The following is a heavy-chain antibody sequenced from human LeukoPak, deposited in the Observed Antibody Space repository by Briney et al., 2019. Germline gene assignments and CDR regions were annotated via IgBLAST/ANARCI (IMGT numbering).Heavy chain of an antibody. J-gene: IGHJ3*02. D-gene: IGHD3-22*01. Sequence: GGSLRLSCAASGFTFSSYWMHWVRQAPGKGLVWVSRINSDGSSTTYADSVKGRFTISRDNAKNTLYLQMNSLRAEDTAVYYCARAPYYYDTSGFLIWGQGTMVTVSS. CDR3: ARAPYYYDTSGFLI. V-gene: IGHV3-74*01. CDR2: INSDGSST. CDR1: GFTFSSYW.